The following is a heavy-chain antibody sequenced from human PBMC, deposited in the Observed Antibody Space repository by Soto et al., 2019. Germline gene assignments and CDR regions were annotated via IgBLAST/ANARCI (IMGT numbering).Heavy chain of an antibody. CDR2: IRQDGGEK. D-gene: IGHD2-21*01. V-gene: IGHV3-7*03. J-gene: IGHJ4*02. CDR1: GFTFNTYW. Sequence: EVQLVESGGGQVQPGGSLRLSCAASGFTFNTYWMSWVRQAPGKGLEWVANIRQDGGEKYYLDSVKGRFTISSDNAKNSVFLQMNSLRAEDTAMYYCASDPGTPVVEAEGDSWGQRTLVTVSS. CDR3: ASDPGTPVVEAEGDS.